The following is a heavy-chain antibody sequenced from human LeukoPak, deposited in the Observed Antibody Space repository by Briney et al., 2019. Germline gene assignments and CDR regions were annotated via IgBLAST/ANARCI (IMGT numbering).Heavy chain of an antibody. D-gene: IGHD3-3*01. V-gene: IGHV4-4*07. CDR1: GGSISSYY. CDR2: IYTIGST. J-gene: IGHJ4*02. Sequence: PSETLSLTCTVSGGSISSYYWSWIRQPAGKGLEWIGRIYTIGSTNYNPSLKSRVTISVDTSKNQFSLKLSSVTAADTAVYYCARTPNDFWSGYWFDYWGQGTLVTVSS. CDR3: ARTPNDFWSGYWFDY.